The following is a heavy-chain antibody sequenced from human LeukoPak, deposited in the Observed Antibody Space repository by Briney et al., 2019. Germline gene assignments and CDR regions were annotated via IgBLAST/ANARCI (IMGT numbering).Heavy chain of an antibody. D-gene: IGHD3-9*01. CDR3: ARGTVTISNAFDI. V-gene: IGHV3-33*01. CDR2: IWYDGSNK. Sequence: PGGSLRLYCAASGFTFSSYGMHWVRQAPGKGLEWVAVIWYDGSNKYYADSVKGRFTISRDNSKNTLYLQMNSLRAEDTAVYYCARGTVTISNAFDIWGQGTMVTVSS. CDR1: GFTFSSYG. J-gene: IGHJ3*02.